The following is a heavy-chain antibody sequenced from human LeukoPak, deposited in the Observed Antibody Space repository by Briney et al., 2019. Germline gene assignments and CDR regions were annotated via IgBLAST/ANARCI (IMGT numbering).Heavy chain of an antibody. J-gene: IGHJ5*02. D-gene: IGHD3-10*01. V-gene: IGHV3-23*01. CDR1: GFTFSSYA. CDR2: ISGSGGST. CDR3: AKTPRAEPWFGELFGIGGGPPPNWFDP. Sequence: GGSLRLSCAASGFTFSSYAMSWVRQAPGRGLEWVSGISGSGGSTYYADSVKGRFTISRDNSKNTLYLQMNSLRAEDMAVYYCAKTPRAEPWFGELFGIGGGPPPNWFDPWGQGTLVIVSS.